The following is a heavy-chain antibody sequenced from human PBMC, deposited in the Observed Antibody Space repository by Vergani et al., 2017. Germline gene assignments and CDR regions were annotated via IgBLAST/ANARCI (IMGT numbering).Heavy chain of an antibody. J-gene: IGHJ4*02. CDR3: ARGGIVATTPFDY. Sequence: QVQLQQWGAGLLKHSETLSLTCAVYGGSSSGYYWSWIRQPPGKGLEWNGEINHSGSTNYNPSLKSRGTISVDTSKNQFALKLSSVTAADTAVYYCARGGIVATTPFDYWGQGTLVTVSS. V-gene: IGHV4-34*01. D-gene: IGHD5-12*01. CDR1: GGSSSGYY. CDR2: INHSGST.